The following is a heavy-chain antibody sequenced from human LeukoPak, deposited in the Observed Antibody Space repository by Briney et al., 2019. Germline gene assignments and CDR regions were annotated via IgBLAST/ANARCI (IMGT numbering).Heavy chain of an antibody. CDR2: IYYSGST. CDR3: ARDGRWLLDAFDI. V-gene: IGHV4-59*01. J-gene: IGHJ3*02. Sequence: SETLSLTCTVSGGSISSYYWSWIRQPPGTGLEWIGYIYYSGSTNYNPSLKSRVTISVDTSKNQFSLKLSSVTAADTAVYYCARDGRWLLDAFDIWGQGTMVTVSS. D-gene: IGHD5-24*01. CDR1: GGSISSYY.